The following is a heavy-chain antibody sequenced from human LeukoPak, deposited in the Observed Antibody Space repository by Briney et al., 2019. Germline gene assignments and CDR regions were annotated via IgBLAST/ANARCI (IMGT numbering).Heavy chain of an antibody. J-gene: IGHJ5*02. CDR3: ARDRANPWFGEPESWFDP. CDR1: GYTFTCYY. V-gene: IGHV1-2*02. D-gene: IGHD3-10*01. Sequence: GASVKVSCKASGYTFTCYYMHWVRQAPGQGLEWMGWINPNSGGTNYAQKFQGRVTMTRDTSISTAYMELSRLRSDDTAVYYCARDRANPWFGEPESWFDPWGQGTLVTVSS. CDR2: INPNSGGT.